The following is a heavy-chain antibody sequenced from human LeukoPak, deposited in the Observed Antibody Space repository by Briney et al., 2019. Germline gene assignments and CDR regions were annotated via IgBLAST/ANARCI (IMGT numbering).Heavy chain of an antibody. D-gene: IGHD3-22*01. J-gene: IGHJ5*02. CDR1: GFSFSSYT. V-gene: IGHV3-21*01. Sequence: GGSLRLSCAASGFSFSSYTMNWVRQTPGKGLEWVSSISGSSSYIYYADSVKGRFTISRDNAKNSLYLRMNSLRAEDTAVYYCARAYYYDVNWFDPWGQGTLLTVSS. CDR3: ARAYYYDVNWFDP. CDR2: ISGSSSYI.